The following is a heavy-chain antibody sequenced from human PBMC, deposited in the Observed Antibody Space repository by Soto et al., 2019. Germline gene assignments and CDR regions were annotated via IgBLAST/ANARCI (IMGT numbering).Heavy chain of an antibody. CDR1: GGSISSGDYY. J-gene: IGHJ1*01. Sequence: QVQLQESGPGLVKPSQTLSLTCTVSGGSISSGDYYWRWIRQPPGKGLEWIGYIYYSGSTYYNSSLKSRVTISVDTSKNQLSLKLSSVTAADTAVYYCARATLGCFQHWGQGTLVTVSS. V-gene: IGHV4-30-4*01. D-gene: IGHD2-15*01. CDR3: ARATLGCFQH. CDR2: IYYSGST.